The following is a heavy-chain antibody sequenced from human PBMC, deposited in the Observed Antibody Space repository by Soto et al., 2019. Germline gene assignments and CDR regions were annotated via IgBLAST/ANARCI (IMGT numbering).Heavy chain of an antibody. Sequence: SETLSLTCAVSGGSISSSNWWSWVRQPPGKGLEWIGEIYHSGSTNYNPSLKSRVTISVDKSKNQFSLKLSSVTAADTAVYYCARGNYDILTGYYRGDFDYWGQGTLVTVSS. CDR2: IYHSGST. CDR3: ARGNYDILTGYYRGDFDY. V-gene: IGHV4-4*02. J-gene: IGHJ4*02. CDR1: GGSISSSNW. D-gene: IGHD3-9*01.